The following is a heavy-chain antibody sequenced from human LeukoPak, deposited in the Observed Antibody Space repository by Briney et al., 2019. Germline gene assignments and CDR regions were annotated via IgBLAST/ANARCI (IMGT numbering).Heavy chain of an antibody. CDR1: GLTFSSYW. Sequence: GESRRLSCAASGLTFSSYWMTWARQAPGKGLEWVASIKYDGSETYYVDSVRGRFSISRDNAKNSLYLQMNSLRAEDTAVYYCARDSTLSNYWGQGTLVTVSS. D-gene: IGHD3-16*01. J-gene: IGHJ4*02. V-gene: IGHV3-7*04. CDR3: ARDSTLSNY. CDR2: IKYDGSET.